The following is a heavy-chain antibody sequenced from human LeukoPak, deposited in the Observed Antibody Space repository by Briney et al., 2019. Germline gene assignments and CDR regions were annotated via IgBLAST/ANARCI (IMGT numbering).Heavy chain of an antibody. CDR2: IYSSGST. V-gene: IGHV4-4*07. CDR3: AKGGSYHGY. J-gene: IGHJ4*02. D-gene: IGHD1-26*01. CDR1: GGSISSSY. Sequence: PSETLSLTCTVSGGSISSSYWTWIRQPAGKGLEWIGRIYSSGSTNYSPSLKSRVTMSVDTSKNQFSLKLNSVTAADTAVYYGAKGGSYHGYWGQGTLVTVSS.